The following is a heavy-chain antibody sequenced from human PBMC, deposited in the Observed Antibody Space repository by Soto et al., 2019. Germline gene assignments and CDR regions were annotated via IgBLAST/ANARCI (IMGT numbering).Heavy chain of an antibody. J-gene: IGHJ6*02. CDR1: GYTFTSYD. CDR3: ARKGGRGMGA. D-gene: IGHD3-16*01. V-gene: IGHV1-8*01. Sequence: QVQLVQSGAEVKKPGASVKVSCKASGYTFTSYDINWVRQATGQGLEWMGWMNPNSANPGYAQKFQGRVTTTRNTSISTAYMELTTLRSEATAVYYRARKGGRGMGARGQGTTVTVSS. CDR2: MNPNSANP.